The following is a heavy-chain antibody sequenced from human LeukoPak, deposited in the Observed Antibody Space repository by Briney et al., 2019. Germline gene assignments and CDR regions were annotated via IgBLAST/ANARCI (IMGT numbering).Heavy chain of an antibody. J-gene: IGHJ4*02. CDR2: ISYDGSNK. CDR1: GFTVSSNY. D-gene: IGHD5-12*01. V-gene: IGHV3-30*18. Sequence: GGSLRLSCAASGFTVSSNYMSWVRQAPGKGLEWVAVISYDGSNKYYADSVKGRFTISRDNSKNTLYLQMNSLRAEDTAVYYCAKIVADIDYWGQGTLVTVSS. CDR3: AKIVADIDY.